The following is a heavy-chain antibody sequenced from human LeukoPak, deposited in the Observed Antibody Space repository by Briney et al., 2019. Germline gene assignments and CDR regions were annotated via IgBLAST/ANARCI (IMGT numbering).Heavy chain of an antibody. Sequence: ASVKVSCKASGYTFTSYDINWVRQATGQGLEWMGWMNPNSGNTIYAQKFQGRVTITRNTSISTAYMELSSLRSEDTAVYYCASAYRVYHTRDAFDIWGQGTMVTVSS. CDR1: GYTFTSYD. D-gene: IGHD6-13*01. CDR3: ASAYRVYHTRDAFDI. CDR2: MNPNSGNT. V-gene: IGHV1-8*03. J-gene: IGHJ3*02.